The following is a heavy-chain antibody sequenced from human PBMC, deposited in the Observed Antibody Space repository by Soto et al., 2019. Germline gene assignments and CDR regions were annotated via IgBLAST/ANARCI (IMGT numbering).Heavy chain of an antibody. CDR1: GDSIKSDDYY. CDR2: ILYSGTT. J-gene: IGHJ6*02. V-gene: IGHV4-30-4*01. D-gene: IGHD1-26*01. Sequence: QVQLQESGPGLVKPSQTLSLTCTVSGDSIKSDDYYWSWIRQPPGKGLEWIGYILYSGTTYYNPSLKIRLIISLDTSKNQFSLNLTSVAAADTAVYYCARDGGPLYYGMDFCGQGTTVTVSS. CDR3: ARDGGPLYYGMDF.